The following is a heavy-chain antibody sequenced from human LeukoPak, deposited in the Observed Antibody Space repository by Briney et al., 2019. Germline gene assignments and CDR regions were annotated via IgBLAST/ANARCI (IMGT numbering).Heavy chain of an antibody. J-gene: IGHJ4*02. Sequence: GGSLRLSCAASGFTFSSYWMHWVRQAPGKGLVWVSRINSDGSSTSYADSVKGRFTISRDNAKNTLYLQMNSLRAEDTAVYYCAKDGPAVNIFGYFDYWGQGTLVTVSS. CDR2: INSDGSST. D-gene: IGHD5-12*01. CDR1: GFTFSSYW. V-gene: IGHV3-74*01. CDR3: AKDGPAVNIFGYFDY.